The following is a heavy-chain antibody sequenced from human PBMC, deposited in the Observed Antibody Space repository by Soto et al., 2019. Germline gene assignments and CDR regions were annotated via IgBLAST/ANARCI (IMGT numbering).Heavy chain of an antibody. CDR1: GFTFSNAW. CDR3: TALVVPSRNFRTRKNYYYGMDV. CDR2: IKSKTDGGTT. Sequence: KPGGSLRLSCAASGFTFSNAWMSWVRQAPGKGLEWGGRIKSKTDGGTTDYAAPVKGRFTIARDDSKNTLYLQMNSLKTEDTAVYYCTALVVPSRNFRTRKNYYYGMDVWGQGTTVTVSS. V-gene: IGHV3-15*01. D-gene: IGHD2-2*01. J-gene: IGHJ6*02.